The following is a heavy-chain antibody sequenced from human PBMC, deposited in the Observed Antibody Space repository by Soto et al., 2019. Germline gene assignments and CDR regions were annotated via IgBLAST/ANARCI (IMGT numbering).Heavy chain of an antibody. CDR3: ARGSYYYDSSGYYAGAY. Sequence: PGGSLRLSCAASGFTFSSYSMNWVRQAPGKGLEWVSSISSSSSYIYYADSVKGRFTISRDNAKNSLYLQMNSLRAEDTAVYYCARGSYYYDSSGYYAGAYRGQGTLVTVSS. CDR2: ISSSSSYI. CDR1: GFTFSSYS. V-gene: IGHV3-21*01. J-gene: IGHJ4*02. D-gene: IGHD3-22*01.